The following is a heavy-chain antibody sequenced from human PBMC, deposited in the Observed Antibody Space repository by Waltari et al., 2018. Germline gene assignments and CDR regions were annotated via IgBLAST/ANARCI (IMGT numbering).Heavy chain of an antibody. V-gene: IGHV1-69*08. J-gene: IGHJ5*02. Sequence: QVQLVQSGAEVKKPGSSVKVSCKASGGTFSSYTISWVRQAPGQGLEWMGRIIPILGIANYSQKFQGMVTVTADKSASTAYMELSSLRSEDTAVYYCARESRAVDIVETRWFDPWGQGTLVTVSS. CDR3: ARESRAVDIVETRWFDP. CDR2: IIPILGIA. D-gene: IGHD5-12*01. CDR1: GGTFSSYT.